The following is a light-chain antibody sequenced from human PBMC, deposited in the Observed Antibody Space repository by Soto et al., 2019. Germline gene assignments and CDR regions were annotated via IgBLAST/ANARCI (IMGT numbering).Light chain of an antibody. CDR1: SSDVGGYNY. Sequence: QSVLTQPASVSGSPGQSITISCTGTSSDVGGYNYVSWYQQHPGKAPKLMIYEVSYRPSGVSNRFSGSKSGNTASLTITGLQAEDEADYYCSSYTRDTALVFGTGTKVTVL. CDR2: EVS. V-gene: IGLV2-14*01. J-gene: IGLJ1*01. CDR3: SSYTRDTALV.